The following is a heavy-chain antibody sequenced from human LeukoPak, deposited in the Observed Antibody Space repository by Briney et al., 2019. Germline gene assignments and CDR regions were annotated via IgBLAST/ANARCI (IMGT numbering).Heavy chain of an antibody. CDR3: AKDHTIFGVVTHSNFDY. CDR1: GFTFSSYA. D-gene: IGHD3-3*01. Sequence: GGFLRLSCVASGFTFSSYAMNWVRQAPGKGLEWVSGISGGGGSTYYADSVKGRFTISRDNSKNTLYLQMNSLRAEDTAVYYCAKDHTIFGVVTHSNFDYWGQGTLVTVSS. V-gene: IGHV3-23*01. CDR2: ISGGGGST. J-gene: IGHJ4*02.